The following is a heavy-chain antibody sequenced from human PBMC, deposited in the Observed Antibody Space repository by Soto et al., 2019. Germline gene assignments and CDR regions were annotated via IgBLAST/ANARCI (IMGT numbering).Heavy chain of an antibody. V-gene: IGHV3-15*01. CDR2: IKSKTDGGTT. CDR3: TTIPSSGWGYYYYYGMDV. Sequence: GGSLRLSCAASGFTFSNAWMSWVRQAPGKGLEWVGRIKSKTDGGTTDYAAPVKGRFTISRDDSKNTLYLQMNSLKTEDTAVYYCTTIPSSGWGYYYYYGMDVWGQGTTVTVSS. D-gene: IGHD6-19*01. CDR1: GFTFSNAW. J-gene: IGHJ6*02.